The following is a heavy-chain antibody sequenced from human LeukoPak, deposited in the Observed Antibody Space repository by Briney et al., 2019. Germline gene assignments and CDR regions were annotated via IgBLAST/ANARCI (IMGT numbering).Heavy chain of an antibody. V-gene: IGHV4-34*01. CDR3: ARSKGYDYVWGSYRYTALLDY. CDR1: GGSFSGYY. Sequence: SETLSLTCAVYGGSFSGYYWSWIRQPPGKGLEWIGEINHSGSTNYNPSLKSRVTISVDTSKNQLSLKLSSVTAADTAVYYCARSKGYDYVWGSYRYTALLDYWGQGTLVTVSS. CDR2: INHSGST. J-gene: IGHJ4*02. D-gene: IGHD3-16*02.